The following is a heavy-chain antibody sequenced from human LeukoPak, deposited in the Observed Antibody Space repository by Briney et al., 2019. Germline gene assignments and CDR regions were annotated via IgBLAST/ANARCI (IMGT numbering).Heavy chain of an antibody. CDR1: GDSVSSNSAA. D-gene: IGHD2-15*01. Sequence: SQTLSLTCAISGDSVSSNSAAWNWIRQSPSRGLEWLGRTYYRSKWYNDYAVSAKSRITINPDTSKNQFSLQLNSVTPEDTAVYYCAREDVGRYCSGGSCYVWGYFQHWGQGTLVTVSS. CDR3: AREDVGRYCSGGSCYVWGYFQH. CDR2: TYYRSKWYN. J-gene: IGHJ1*01. V-gene: IGHV6-1*01.